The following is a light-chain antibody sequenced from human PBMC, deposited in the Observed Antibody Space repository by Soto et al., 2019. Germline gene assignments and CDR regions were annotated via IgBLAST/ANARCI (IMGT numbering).Light chain of an antibody. CDR1: SSDVGGYKY. V-gene: IGLV2-8*01. Sequence: QSALTQPPSASGSPGQSVTISCTGTSSDVGGYKYVSWYQQHPGKAPKLMIFEVNKRPSGVPDRFSGSKSGNTASLTVSGLQAEDEADYYCSSYAGSNNLEVFGTGTQLTVL. J-gene: IGLJ1*01. CDR3: SSYAGSNNLEV. CDR2: EVN.